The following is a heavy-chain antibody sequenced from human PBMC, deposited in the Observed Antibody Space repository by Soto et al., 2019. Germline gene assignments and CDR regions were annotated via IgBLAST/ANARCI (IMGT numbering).Heavy chain of an antibody. Sequence: GGSLRLSCAASGFTFSSYSMNWVRQAPGKGLEWVSSISSSSFSINYADSVKGRFSISRVNAQNSLHLQMNNLRAEDTAVYYCARNESSNIYGMDVWGQGTTVTVSS. V-gene: IGHV3-21*01. D-gene: IGHD6-6*01. CDR1: GFTFSSYS. J-gene: IGHJ6*02. CDR2: ISSSSFSI. CDR3: ARNESSNIYGMDV.